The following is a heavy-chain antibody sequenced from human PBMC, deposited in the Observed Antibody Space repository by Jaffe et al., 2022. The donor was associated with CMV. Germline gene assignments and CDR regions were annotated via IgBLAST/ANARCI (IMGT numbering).Heavy chain of an antibody. Sequence: QVQLVESGGGVVQPGRSLRLSCAASGFTFSSYGMHWVRQAPGKGLEWVAVISYDGSNKYYADSVKGRFTISRDNSKNTLYLQMNSLRAEDTAVYYCAKGRDTGSDERNYYYYGMDVWGQGTTVTVSS. D-gene: IGHD5-18*01. J-gene: IGHJ6*02. V-gene: IGHV3-30*18. CDR1: GFTFSSYG. CDR3: AKGRDTGSDERNYYYYGMDV. CDR2: ISYDGSNK.